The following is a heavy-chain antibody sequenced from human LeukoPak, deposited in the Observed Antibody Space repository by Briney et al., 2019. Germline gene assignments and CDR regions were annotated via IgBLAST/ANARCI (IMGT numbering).Heavy chain of an antibody. CDR2: IRSDGSNK. CDR1: GFSFSSYG. D-gene: IGHD3-22*01. J-gene: IGHJ4*02. V-gene: IGHV3-30*02. Sequence: GGSLRLSCAGSGFSFSSYGMHWVRQAPGKGLEWMAFIRSDGSNKYYADSVKGRFTISRDNAKNSLYLQMNSLRADDTAVYYCARDLIPGNDNSDSSGYPDYWGQGTLVTVSS. CDR3: ARDLIPGNDNSDSSGYPDY.